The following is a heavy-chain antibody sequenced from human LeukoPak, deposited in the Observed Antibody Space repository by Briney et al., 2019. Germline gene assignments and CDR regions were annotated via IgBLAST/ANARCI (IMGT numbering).Heavy chain of an antibody. CDR3: ARAPEWASVVVPAAIDY. CDR1: GFTFSSYS. V-gene: IGHV3-21*01. CDR2: ISSSSSYI. D-gene: IGHD2-2*01. Sequence: GGSLRLSCAASGFTFSSYSMNWVRQAPGKGLEWVSSISSSSSYIYYADSVKGRFTISRDNAKNSLYLQMNSLRAEDTAVYYCARAPEWASVVVPAAIDYWGQGTLVTVSS. J-gene: IGHJ4*02.